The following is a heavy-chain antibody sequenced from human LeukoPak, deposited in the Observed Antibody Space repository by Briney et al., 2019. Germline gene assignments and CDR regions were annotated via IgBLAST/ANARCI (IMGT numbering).Heavy chain of an antibody. CDR2: IYDSGTT. J-gene: IGHJ6*02. Sequence: SETLSLTCTVSGGSISSGKYFWTWIRQHPGKGLEWIGYIYDSGTTFYNPSLKSRLTVSVDTSKNLFSLKLNSVTAADTAVYYCARGSVDGMDVWGQGTTVTVSS. CDR1: GGSISSGKYF. V-gene: IGHV4-31*03. CDR3: ARGSVDGMDV.